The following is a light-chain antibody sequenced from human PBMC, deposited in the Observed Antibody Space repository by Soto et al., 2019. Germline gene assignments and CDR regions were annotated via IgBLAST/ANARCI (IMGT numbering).Light chain of an antibody. CDR1: QSVSSNF. CDR3: QQYGDSVHT. J-gene: IGKJ4*01. Sequence: EIVLTQSPGTLSLSPGERAAFSCRSIQSVSSNFLAWYQQKSGQTPRLLIYGASSRASGIPDRFSGSGSGTDFTLTISRLEPEDFEVYYCQQYGDSVHTFGGGTKVDIK. V-gene: IGKV3-20*01. CDR2: GAS.